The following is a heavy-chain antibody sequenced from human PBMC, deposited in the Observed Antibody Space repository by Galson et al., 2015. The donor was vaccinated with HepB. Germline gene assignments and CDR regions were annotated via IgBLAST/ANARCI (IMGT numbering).Heavy chain of an antibody. CDR1: GGTFSSYA. D-gene: IGHD5-12*01. V-gene: IGHV1-69*13. Sequence: SVKVSCKASGGTFSSYAISWVRQAPGQGLEWMGGIIPIFGTANYAQKFQGRVTITADESTSTAYMELSSLRSEDTAVYYCARGGDIVATMDNWFDPWGQGTLVTVSS. CDR3: ARGGDIVATMDNWFDP. CDR2: IIPIFGTA. J-gene: IGHJ5*02.